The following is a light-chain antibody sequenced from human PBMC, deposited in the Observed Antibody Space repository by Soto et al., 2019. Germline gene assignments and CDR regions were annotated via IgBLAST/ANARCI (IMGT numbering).Light chain of an antibody. CDR3: LQDGNYPRT. J-gene: IGKJ3*01. CDR1: QDIKKE. Sequence: AIQMTQSPSSLSASIGDRVTITCRASQDIKKELGWYQQKPGKVPKLLIYTASTLQSGVPSRFSGSGSGTEFTLTIDSLQPEDFATYYCLQDGNYPRTFGPGIKVDFK. V-gene: IGKV1-6*01. CDR2: TAS.